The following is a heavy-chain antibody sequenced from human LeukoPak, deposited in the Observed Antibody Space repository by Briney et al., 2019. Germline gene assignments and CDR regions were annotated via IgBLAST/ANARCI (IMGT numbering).Heavy chain of an antibody. CDR2: ITYDGSNK. V-gene: IGHV3-30*04. J-gene: IGHJ6*03. CDR3: ARDGPGICSGGSCNYYYYYMDV. Sequence: PGGSLRLSCAASGFTFSSYAMHWVRQAPGKGLEWVAVITYDGSNKYYADSVKGRFTISRDNSKNTLYLQMNSLRAEDTAVYYCARDGPGICSGGSCNYYYYYMDVWGKGTTVTVSS. CDR1: GFTFSSYA. D-gene: IGHD2-15*01.